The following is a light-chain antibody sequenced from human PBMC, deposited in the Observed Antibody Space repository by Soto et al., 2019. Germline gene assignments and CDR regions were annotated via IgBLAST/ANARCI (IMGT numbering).Light chain of an antibody. CDR3: QQYGTSPRIT. CDR2: GAS. CDR1: QSVSSSY. Sequence: EIVLTQSPGTLSVSPGERATLSCRASQSVSSSYLAWYQQKPGQAPRLLIYGASSRATGIPDRFSGSGSGTDFTLTISRLEPEDFAVYYCQQYGTSPRITFGGGTKVDIK. J-gene: IGKJ4*01. V-gene: IGKV3-20*01.